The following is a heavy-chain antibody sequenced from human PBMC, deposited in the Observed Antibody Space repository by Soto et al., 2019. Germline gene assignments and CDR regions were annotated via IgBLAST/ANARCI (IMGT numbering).Heavy chain of an antibody. CDR3: ARHSGYCSSASCYTQVYYYYGLDV. CDR2: IDPSDSYT. Sequence: EVQLVQSGAEVKKPGESLRISCKGSGYRFTSYWITWVRQMPGKGLEWMGRIDPSDSYTNYNPSSQGHVTISADKSISTAYLQWSSLKASDTAMYYCARHSGYCSSASCYTQVYYYYGLDVWGQGTTVTVSS. D-gene: IGHD2-2*02. V-gene: IGHV5-10-1*03. J-gene: IGHJ6*02. CDR1: GYRFTSYW.